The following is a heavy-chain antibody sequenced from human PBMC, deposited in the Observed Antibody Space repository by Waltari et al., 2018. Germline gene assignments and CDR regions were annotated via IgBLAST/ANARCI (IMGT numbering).Heavy chain of an antibody. V-gene: IGHV4-34*01. CDR1: GGSFNDYS. J-gene: IGHJ3*01. CDR2: INHSGDT. Sequence: QVQIHQWGAGLLRPSETLSITCAVSGGSFNDYSWRWIRQPPGKGLEWIGQINHSGDTDYNPSLMSRVSMSVDTSKKQVSLKLTSVTAADTAMYYCGNLARWGQGTRVTVSS. CDR3: GNLAR. D-gene: IGHD1-1*01.